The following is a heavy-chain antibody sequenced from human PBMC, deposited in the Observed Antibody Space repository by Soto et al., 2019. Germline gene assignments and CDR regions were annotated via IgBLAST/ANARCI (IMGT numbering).Heavy chain of an antibody. CDR1: GGSISSGGYY. CDR3: AKDFTDSSGPTLGMDV. Sequence: QVQLQESGPGLVKPSQTLSLTCTVSGGSISSGGYYWSWNRQHPGKGLVWIGYIYYSGSTYYNPSRMSRVTISVDTSKRQFSMKLLSVTAADPAVYYCAKDFTDSSGPTLGMDVCGQGTTVTVSS. D-gene: IGHD6-19*01. V-gene: IGHV4-31*03. CDR2: IYYSGST. J-gene: IGHJ6*02.